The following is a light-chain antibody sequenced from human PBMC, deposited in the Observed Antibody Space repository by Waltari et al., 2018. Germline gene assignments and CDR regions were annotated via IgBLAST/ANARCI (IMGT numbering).Light chain of an antibody. CDR3: AAWDDSLSSGV. Sequence: QSVVTQPPSASGTPGQRVTISCSGSSSNIGSNHVYWYQQFPGMAPKLLIYSNNQRPAGGPDRFSGSKSGTSASLVISGLRSEDEADYCCAAWDDSLSSGVFGGGTKLTVL. J-gene: IGLJ3*02. V-gene: IGLV1-47*01. CDR2: SNN. CDR1: SSNIGSNH.